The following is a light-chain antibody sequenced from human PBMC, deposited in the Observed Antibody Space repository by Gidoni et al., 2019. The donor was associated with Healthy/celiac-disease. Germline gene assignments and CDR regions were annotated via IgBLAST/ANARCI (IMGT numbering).Light chain of an antibody. Sequence: QSVLTQPPSASGTPGQRVTISCSGSSSNIGSNTVNWYQQLPGTAPKLLIYSHNQRTSGVPARFSGSKSGTSASLAISGLQSEDEADYYCAAWDDSLNGPVFGGGTKLTVL. CDR1: SSNIGSNT. V-gene: IGLV1-44*01. CDR2: SHN. J-gene: IGLJ3*02. CDR3: AAWDDSLNGPV.